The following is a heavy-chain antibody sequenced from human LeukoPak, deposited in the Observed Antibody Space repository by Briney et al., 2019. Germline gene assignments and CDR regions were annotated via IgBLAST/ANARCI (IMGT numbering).Heavy chain of an antibody. CDR1: GFTFSNYW. CDR3: ARDGSLPDY. J-gene: IGHJ4*02. Sequence: PGGSLRLSCAASGFTFSNYWMHWVRQTPGKGLVWVSRIISDGSSTSYADSVKGRFTISRDNAKNTLYLQMNSLRAEDTAVYYCARDGSLPDYWGQGTLLTVSS. V-gene: IGHV3-74*01. CDR2: IISDGSST.